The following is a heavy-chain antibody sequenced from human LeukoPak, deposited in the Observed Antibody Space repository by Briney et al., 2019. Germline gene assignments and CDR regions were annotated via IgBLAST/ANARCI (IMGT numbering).Heavy chain of an antibody. Sequence: PSETLSLTCAVYGGSFSGYYWSWIRQPPGKGLEWIGEINHSGSTNYNPSLKSRVTISVDTSKNQFSLKLSSVTAADTAVYYCARVDYYDSSGYEFDYWGQGTLVTVSS. CDR3: ARVDYYDSSGYEFDY. V-gene: IGHV4-34*01. D-gene: IGHD3-22*01. J-gene: IGHJ4*02. CDR1: GGSFSGYY. CDR2: INHSGST.